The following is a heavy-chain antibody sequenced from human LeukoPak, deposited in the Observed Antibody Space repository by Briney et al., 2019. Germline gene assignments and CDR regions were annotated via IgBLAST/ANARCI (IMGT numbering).Heavy chain of an antibody. V-gene: IGHV4-59*01. D-gene: IGHD3-10*01. CDR3: ARANYYISGNWFDP. CDR2: IYYSGST. CDR1: GGSISSYY. Sequence: SETLSLTCSVSGGSISSYYWSWIRQPPGKGLECIGYIYYSGSTNYNPSLKSRVTISVDTSKNQFSLKLNSVTAADTAVYYCARANYYISGNWFDPWGQGTLVTVSS. J-gene: IGHJ5*02.